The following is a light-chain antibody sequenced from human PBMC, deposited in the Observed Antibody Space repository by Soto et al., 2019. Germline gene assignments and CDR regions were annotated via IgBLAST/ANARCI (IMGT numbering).Light chain of an antibody. Sequence: EMVLTQSPGTRSWSAKGIGSLFCRASQSVSSSYLAWYQQKPGQAPRLLIYGASSRATGIPDRFSGSGSGTDFTLTISRMEPEDFAVYYCQQYGSSFGQGTRLEIK. CDR1: QSVSSSY. J-gene: IGKJ5*01. CDR2: GAS. V-gene: IGKV3-20*01. CDR3: QQYGSS.